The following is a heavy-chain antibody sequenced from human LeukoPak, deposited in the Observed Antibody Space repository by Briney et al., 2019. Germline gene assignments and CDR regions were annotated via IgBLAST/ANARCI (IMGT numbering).Heavy chain of an antibody. Sequence: PSETLSLTCAVYGGPFSGYYWSWIRQPPGKGLEWIGEINHSGSTYYNPSLKSRVTISVDTSKNQFSLKLSSVTAADTAVYYCARDQRVRGVNWFDPWGQGTLVTVSS. CDR3: ARDQRVRGVNWFDP. CDR2: INHSGST. J-gene: IGHJ5*02. CDR1: GGPFSGYY. D-gene: IGHD3-10*01. V-gene: IGHV4-34*01.